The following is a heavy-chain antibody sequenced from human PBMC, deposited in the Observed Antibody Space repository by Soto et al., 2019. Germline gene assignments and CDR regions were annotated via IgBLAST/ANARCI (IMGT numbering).Heavy chain of an antibody. D-gene: IGHD2-21*02. V-gene: IGHV1-46*01. CDR3: ARGAHVAVETAALDY. CDR1: GDTFTDYY. J-gene: IGHJ4*02. CDR2: VNPSGGHT. Sequence: QVQLMQSGAEVKKPGASVKVSCKASGDTFTDYYIHWVRQAPGQGLEWMGTVNPSGGHTTYAQHCLGRVTMTRDTSTSTPYMELTRLTSDDTAVYYSARGAHVAVETAALDYWGQGTLVTVAS.